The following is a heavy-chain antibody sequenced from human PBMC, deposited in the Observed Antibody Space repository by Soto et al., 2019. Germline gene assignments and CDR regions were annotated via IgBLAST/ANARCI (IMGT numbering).Heavy chain of an antibody. J-gene: IGHJ4*02. D-gene: IGHD3-16*01. V-gene: IGHV4-61*01. Sequence: SETLSLTCTVSGGSVSSGSYYWSWIRQPPGKGLEWIGYIYYSGSTNYNPSLKSRVTISVDTSKNQFSLKLSSVTAADTAVYYCARVSVLPQDFVYFDYWGQGTLVTVPQ. CDR1: GGSVSSGSYY. CDR2: IYYSGST. CDR3: ARVSVLPQDFVYFDY.